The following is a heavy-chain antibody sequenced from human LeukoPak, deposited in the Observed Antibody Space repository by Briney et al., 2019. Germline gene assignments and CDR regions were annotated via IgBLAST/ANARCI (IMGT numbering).Heavy chain of an antibody. CDR2: INPNSGDT. CDR3: APAGGYSYGYYGMDV. V-gene: IGHV1-2*02. D-gene: IGHD5-18*01. J-gene: IGHJ6*02. CDR1: VYTFTDYY. Sequence: ASVKVSCEASVYTFTDYYMHGVRQAPGQGLEWMGWINPNSGDTNYAQRFQGRVTMTRDTSISTAYMELTWVRSDDTAVYFCAPAGGYSYGYYGMDVWGQGTTVTVSS.